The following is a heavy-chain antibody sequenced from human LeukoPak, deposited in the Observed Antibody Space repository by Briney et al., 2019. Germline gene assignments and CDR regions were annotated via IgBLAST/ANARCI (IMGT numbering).Heavy chain of an antibody. D-gene: IGHD6-13*01. CDR2: ISGSGGST. J-gene: IGHJ4*02. CDR3: AKDSVYSSSWYSPPPLFDY. Sequence: GGSLRLSCAASGFTFSSYAMSWVRQAPGKGLEWVSAISGSGGSTYYADSVKGRFTISRDNSKNTLYLQMNSLRAEDTAVYYCAKDSVYSSSWYSPPPLFDYWGQGTLVTVSS. V-gene: IGHV3-23*01. CDR1: GFTFSSYA.